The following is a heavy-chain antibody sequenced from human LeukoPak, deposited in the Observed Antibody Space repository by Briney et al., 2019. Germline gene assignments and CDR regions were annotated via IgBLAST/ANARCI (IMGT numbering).Heavy chain of an antibody. CDR2: INPNSGGT. J-gene: IGHJ4*02. V-gene: IGHV1-2*02. CDR1: GYTFTGYY. Sequence: ASVKVSCKASGYTFTGYYIHWVRQAPGQGLEWMGWINPNSGGTNYAQKLQGRVTMTRDTSISTAYMELSRLRSDDTAVYYCARYSTVTVYYFDYWGQGTLVTVSS. CDR3: ARYSTVTVYYFDY. D-gene: IGHD4-17*01.